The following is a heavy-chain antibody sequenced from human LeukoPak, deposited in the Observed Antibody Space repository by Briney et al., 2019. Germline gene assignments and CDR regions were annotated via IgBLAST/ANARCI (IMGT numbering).Heavy chain of an antibody. V-gene: IGHV4-59*08. CDR2: IHYSGST. Sequence: SETLSLTCTVSDGSISGYYWSWIRQPPGKALEWIGYIHYSGSTNYNPSLKSRVTISVDTSKNHFPLKLSSVTAADTAVYYCARLISGVGYFDYWSQGTLVTVSS. CDR3: ARLISGVGYFDY. CDR1: DGSISGYY. D-gene: IGHD3-10*01. J-gene: IGHJ4*02.